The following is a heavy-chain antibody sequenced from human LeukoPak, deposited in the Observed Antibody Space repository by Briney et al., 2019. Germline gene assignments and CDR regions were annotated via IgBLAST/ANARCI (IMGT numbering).Heavy chain of an antibody. CDR1: GGTFSSYA. CDR3: ARVSGSGSFCY. CDR2: IIPILGIA. J-gene: IGHJ4*02. D-gene: IGHD3-10*01. V-gene: IGHV1-69*04. Sequence: SVKVSCKASGGTFSSYAISWVRQAPGQGLEWMGRIIPILGIANYAQKFQSRVTITADKSTSTAYMELSSLRSEDTAVYYCARVSGSGSFCYWGQGTLVTVSS.